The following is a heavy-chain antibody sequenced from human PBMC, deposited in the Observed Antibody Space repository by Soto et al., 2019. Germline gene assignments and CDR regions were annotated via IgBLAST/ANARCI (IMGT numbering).Heavy chain of an antibody. J-gene: IGHJ4*02. D-gene: IGHD3-10*01. Sequence: SGPTLVNPTQTLTLTCTFSGFSLSTLGTCVTWIRQPPGKALEWLALINWDNNEYYNPSLKTRLTISRDTSKNQVVLTLTNVDPVDTATYYCPRIPHYSDSHYMDSWGQGTLVTVS. V-gene: IGHV2-70*01. CDR2: INWDNNE. CDR1: GFSLSTLGTC. CDR3: PRIPHYSDSHYMDS.